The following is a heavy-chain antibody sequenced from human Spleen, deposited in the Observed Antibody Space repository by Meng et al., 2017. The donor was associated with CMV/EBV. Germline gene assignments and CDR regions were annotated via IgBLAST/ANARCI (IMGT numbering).Heavy chain of an antibody. Sequence: SETLSLTCTVSGGSISSGGYYWTWIRQHPGKGLEWIGYISDTGSTYQNPSLRGRLVISVDTSKNQFSLRLISVTAADTAVYFCARGHIFCTNDVCYGSAYYFDYWGQGTLVTFSS. CDR1: GGSISSGGYY. CDR2: ISDTGST. J-gene: IGHJ4*02. D-gene: IGHD2-8*01. V-gene: IGHV4-31*03. CDR3: ARGHIFCTNDVCYGSAYYFDY.